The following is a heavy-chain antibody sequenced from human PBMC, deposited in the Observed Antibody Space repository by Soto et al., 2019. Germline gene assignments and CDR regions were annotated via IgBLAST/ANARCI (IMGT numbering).Heavy chain of an antibody. Sequence: EVQLVESGGGLVQPGGSLRLSCVASGFTFSSDWMHWVRQGPGRGLVWVSRMNSDGSIINYADSVKGRFTVSRDNAKNTLYLKRNGRGVGNPALFYCVGGGSDVWGQGTTVPVSS. CDR2: MNSDGSII. D-gene: IGHD3-16*01. V-gene: IGHV3-74*01. CDR1: GFTFSSDW. J-gene: IGHJ6*02. CDR3: VGGGSDV.